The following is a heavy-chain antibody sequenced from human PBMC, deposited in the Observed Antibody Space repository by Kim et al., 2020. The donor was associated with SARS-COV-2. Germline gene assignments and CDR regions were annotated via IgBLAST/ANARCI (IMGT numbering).Heavy chain of an antibody. D-gene: IGHD2-2*01. CDR3: ARDGHCSSTSCYLVRIYYDYYYGMDV. V-gene: IGHV3-30*04. Sequence: GSLRLSCAASGFTFSSYAMHWVRQAPGKGLEWVAVISYDGSNKYYVDSVKGRFTISRDNSKNTLYLQMNSLRAEDTAVYYCARDGHCSSTSCYLVRIYYDYYYGMDVWGQGTTVTVSS. CDR2: ISYDGSNK. CDR1: GFTFSSYA. J-gene: IGHJ6*02.